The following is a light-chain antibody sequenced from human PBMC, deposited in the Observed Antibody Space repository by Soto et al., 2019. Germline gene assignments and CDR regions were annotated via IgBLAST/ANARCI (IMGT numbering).Light chain of an antibody. V-gene: IGKV3-20*01. Sequence: EIVLTQSPGTLSLSPGERATLFCRASQSVSSHYLAWFQQRPGQPPRLLISGASSRATGIPDRFSGSGSGTDVTLTISRLEPEDFAVYHCQQYGGAPWTFGQGTKVEIK. J-gene: IGKJ1*01. CDR1: QSVSSHY. CDR3: QQYGGAPWT. CDR2: GAS.